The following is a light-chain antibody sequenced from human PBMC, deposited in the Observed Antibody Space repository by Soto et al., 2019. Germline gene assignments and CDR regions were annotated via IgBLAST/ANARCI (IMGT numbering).Light chain of an antibody. CDR1: QSVSNY. V-gene: IGKV3-20*01. CDR3: QQYGGSPQT. J-gene: IGKJ1*01. CDR2: GAS. Sequence: VLTQSPRTLSLSPGERATLSCRASQSVSNYLAWYQHKPGQAPRLLIYGASSRATGIPDRFSGSGSETDFTLTISRLEPEDFAVYCCQQYGGSPQTFGQGTKV.